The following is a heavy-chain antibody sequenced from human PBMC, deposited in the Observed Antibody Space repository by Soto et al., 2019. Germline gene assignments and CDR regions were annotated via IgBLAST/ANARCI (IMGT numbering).Heavy chain of an antibody. CDR3: AREGGRHCSPTRCYNAFDI. CDR2: ISSSSNTI. CDR1: GFSFSAFS. V-gene: IGHV3-48*02. D-gene: IGHD2-2*02. J-gene: IGHJ3*02. Sequence: SLRLCCASSGFSFSAFSMNWVRQAPGKGLEWVSYISSSSNTIYYADSVKGRVTISRDNAQNTLYLQMNSLRDEDTAVYYCAREGGRHCSPTRCYNAFDIWGQGTMVTVSS.